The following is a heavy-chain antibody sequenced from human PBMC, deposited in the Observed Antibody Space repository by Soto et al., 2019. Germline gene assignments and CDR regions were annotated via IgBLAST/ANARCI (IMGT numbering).Heavy chain of an antibody. Sequence: ASVKVSCKASGYTFTSYAVHWVRQAPGQRLEWMGWINAGNGNTKYSQKFQGRVTITRDTSASTAYMELSSLRSEDTAVYYCARDLGITGTTGYYYYGMDVWGQGTTVTVSS. CDR3: ARDLGITGTTGYYYYGMDV. CDR2: INAGNGNT. V-gene: IGHV1-3*01. J-gene: IGHJ6*02. D-gene: IGHD1-20*01. CDR1: GYTFTSYA.